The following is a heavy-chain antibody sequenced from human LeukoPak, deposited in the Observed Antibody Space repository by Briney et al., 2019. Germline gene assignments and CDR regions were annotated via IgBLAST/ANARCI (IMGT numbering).Heavy chain of an antibody. CDR3: ARHFEYIVDTAMVSFRFDP. J-gene: IGHJ5*02. Sequence: SETLSLTCTVSGYSISSGYYWGWIRQPPGKGLEWIGSIYHSGSTYYNPSLKSRVTISVDTSKNQFSLKLSSVTAADTAVYYCARHFEYIVDTAMVSFRFDPWGQGTLVTVSS. CDR2: IYHSGST. CDR1: GYSISSGYY. D-gene: IGHD5-18*01. V-gene: IGHV4-38-2*02.